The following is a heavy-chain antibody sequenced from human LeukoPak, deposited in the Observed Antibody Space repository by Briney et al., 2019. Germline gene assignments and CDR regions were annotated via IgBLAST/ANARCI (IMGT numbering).Heavy chain of an antibody. CDR3: ARVSPPMQLWAFDY. D-gene: IGHD5-18*01. CDR1: GFTFSTYW. J-gene: IGHJ4*02. Sequence: GGSLRLSCVASGFTFSTYWISWVRQAPGKGLEWVANIKENVNEKYYVDSVKGRFTISRDNAKNSLYLQMNSLRAEDTAVYYCARVSPPMQLWAFDYWGQGTLVTVSS. CDR2: IKENVNEK. V-gene: IGHV3-7*03.